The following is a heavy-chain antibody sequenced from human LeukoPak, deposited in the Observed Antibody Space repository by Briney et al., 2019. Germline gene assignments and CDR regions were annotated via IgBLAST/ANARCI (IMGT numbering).Heavy chain of an antibody. CDR2: ISYDGSKK. D-gene: IGHD3-9*01. V-gene: IGHV3-30-3*01. J-gene: IGHJ4*02. CDR3: ARDEGNTGYYY. CDR1: GFTFSNYA. Sequence: GRSLRLSCAASGFTFSNYAIHWVRQAPGQGLEWVAVISYDGSKKYSADSVKGRFTISRDNAKNSVYLQMNSLRAEDTAVYYCARDEGNTGYYYWGQGTLVTVSS.